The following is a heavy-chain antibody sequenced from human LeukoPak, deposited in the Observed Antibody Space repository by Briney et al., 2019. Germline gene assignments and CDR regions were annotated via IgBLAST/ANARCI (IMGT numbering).Heavy chain of an antibody. CDR1: GGSISSYY. V-gene: IGHV4-59*01. CDR3: AGDFPNGVYGY. D-gene: IGHD7-27*01. CDR2: IYYSGST. J-gene: IGHJ4*02. Sequence: SETLSLTCTVSGGSISSYYWSWIRQPPGKGLEWIGYIYYSGSTNYNPSLKSRVTISVDTSKNQFSLKLSSVTAADTAVYYCAGDFPNGVYGYWGQGTLVTVSS.